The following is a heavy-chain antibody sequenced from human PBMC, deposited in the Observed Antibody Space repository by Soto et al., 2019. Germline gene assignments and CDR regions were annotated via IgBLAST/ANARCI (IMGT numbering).Heavy chain of an antibody. CDR3: ARGLLRRPRVCAFDI. V-gene: IGHV4-31*03. J-gene: IGHJ3*02. CDR1: GGSFSSGGSY. CDR2: IYYRGNT. D-gene: IGHD1-26*01. Sequence: SETLSLTCTVSGGSFSSGGSYWSWIRQHPGEGLEWIGYIYYRGNTYYNPSLKSRVTISVDTSKNQFSLKLSSVTAADTAVYYCARGLLRRPRVCAFDIWGQGTMVTVSS.